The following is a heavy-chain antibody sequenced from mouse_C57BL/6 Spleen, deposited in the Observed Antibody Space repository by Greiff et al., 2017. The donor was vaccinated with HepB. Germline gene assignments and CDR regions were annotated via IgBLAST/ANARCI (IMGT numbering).Heavy chain of an antibody. CDR3: ARFVTTVVATPYYFDY. CDR1: GYTFTSYG. D-gene: IGHD1-1*01. CDR2: IYPRSGNT. J-gene: IGHJ2*01. V-gene: IGHV1-81*01. Sequence: VKLQESGAELARPGASVKLSCKASGYTFTSYGISWVKQRTGQGLEWIGEIYPRSGNTYYNEKFKGKATLTADKSSSTAYMELRSLTSEDSAVYFCARFVTTVVATPYYFDYWGQGTTLTVSS.